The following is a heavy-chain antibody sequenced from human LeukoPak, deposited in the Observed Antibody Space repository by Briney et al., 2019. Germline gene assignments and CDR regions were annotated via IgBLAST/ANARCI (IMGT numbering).Heavy chain of an antibody. Sequence: SETLSLTCTVSGGSISSGDYYWSWIRQPPGKGLEWIGYIYYSGSTYYNPSLKSRVTISVDTSKNQFSLKLSSVTAADTAVYYCAREADCSSTSCNRWNYMDVWGKGTTVTVSS. CDR2: IYYSGST. J-gene: IGHJ6*03. CDR3: AREADCSSTSCNRWNYMDV. CDR1: GGSISSGDYY. D-gene: IGHD2-2*01. V-gene: IGHV4-30-4*08.